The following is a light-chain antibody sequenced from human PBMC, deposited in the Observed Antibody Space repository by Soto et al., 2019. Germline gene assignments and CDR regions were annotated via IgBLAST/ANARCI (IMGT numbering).Light chain of an antibody. CDR1: QSVSSSY. J-gene: IGKJ5*01. CDR3: QQYGSSSIT. CDR2: AAS. Sequence: EIVLTQSPCTLSLSPGERATLSCRASQSVSSSYLAWYQQKPGQAPRLLIYAASIRATDIPDRFSGSGSGTDFTLTISRLEPEDFAVFYCQQYGSSSITFGQGTRLEIK. V-gene: IGKV3-20*01.